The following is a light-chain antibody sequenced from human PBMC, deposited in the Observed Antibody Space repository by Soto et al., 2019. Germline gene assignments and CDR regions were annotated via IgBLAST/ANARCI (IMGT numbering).Light chain of an antibody. J-gene: IGKJ1*01. V-gene: IGKV2-30*02. CDR2: WVS. CDR3: MQGTHWPRT. CDR1: QSLVHSDGNTY. Sequence: DVVMTQSPLSLPVTLGQPASISCRSSQSLVHSDGNTYLNWFQQRPGQSPRRLIYWVSTRDSGVPDRFSGSGSGTDFTLKISRVEADDVAVYYCMQGTHWPRTFGQGTKVEIK.